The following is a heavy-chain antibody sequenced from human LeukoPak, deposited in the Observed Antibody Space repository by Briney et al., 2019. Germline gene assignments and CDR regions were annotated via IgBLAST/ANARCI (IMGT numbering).Heavy chain of an antibody. V-gene: IGHV4-4*07. CDR2: IHTSGST. CDR3: ARDQYYYDSSGYYRFDY. D-gene: IGHD3-22*01. CDR1: GGSFSDYY. Sequence: PSETLSLTCAVYGGSFSDYYWSWIRQPPGKGLEWIGRIHTSGSTNYNPSLKSRVTMSVDTSKNQFSLKLSSVTAADTAVYYCARDQYYYDSSGYYRFDYWGQGTLVTVSS. J-gene: IGHJ4*02.